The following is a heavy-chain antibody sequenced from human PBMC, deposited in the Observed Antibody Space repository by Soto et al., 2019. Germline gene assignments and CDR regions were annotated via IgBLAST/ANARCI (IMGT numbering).Heavy chain of an antibody. CDR3: ARGIRRQLLNWFDP. Sequence: SETLSLTCTVSGGSISSYYWSWIRQPPGKGLEWIGYIYYIGSTNYNPSLKSRVTISVDTSKNQFSLKLSSVTAADTAVYYCARGIRRQLLNWFDPWGQGTMVTVYS. D-gene: IGHD2-2*01. CDR1: GGSISSYY. J-gene: IGHJ5*02. CDR2: IYYIGST. V-gene: IGHV4-59*01.